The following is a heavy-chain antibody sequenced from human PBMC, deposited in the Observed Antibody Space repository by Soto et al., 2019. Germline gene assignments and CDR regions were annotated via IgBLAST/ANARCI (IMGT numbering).Heavy chain of an antibody. D-gene: IGHD3-10*01. CDR3: AKDRQGSGPDFDL. CDR2: ISGSGGT. V-gene: IGHV3-23*01. CDR1: GFPFLNYD. Sequence: GGSLRLSFVACGFPFLNYDMHWVRQAPGKGLEWVAGISGSGGTFDANSVRGRFTISKDDSKNTLYLQMNSLRVEDTALYYCAKDRQGSGPDFDLWGRGTLVTVS. J-gene: IGHJ2*01.